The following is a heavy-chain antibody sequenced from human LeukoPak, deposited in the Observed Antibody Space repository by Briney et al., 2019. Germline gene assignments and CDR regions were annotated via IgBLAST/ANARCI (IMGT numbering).Heavy chain of an antibody. CDR2: IYPGDSDT. J-gene: IGHJ4*02. CDR1: GYNFTSYW. Sequence: GESLKISCRSSGYNFTSYWIGLGRQMPGKGLEWIGMIYPGDSDTRYSPSFQGGVTISADKSISTAYLQWSSLKASDTAMYYCARHTTKPWKLNDYWGQGTLVTVSS. D-gene: IGHD1-1*01. V-gene: IGHV5-51*01. CDR3: ARHTTKPWKLNDY.